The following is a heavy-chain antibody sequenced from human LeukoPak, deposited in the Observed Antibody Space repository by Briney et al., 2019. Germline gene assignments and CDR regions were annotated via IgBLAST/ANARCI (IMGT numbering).Heavy chain of an antibody. V-gene: IGHV4-34*01. J-gene: IGHJ4*02. CDR1: GGSFSGYY. CDR2: INHSGST. D-gene: IGHD3-22*01. Sequence: SETLSLTCAVYGGSFSGYYWSWIRQPPGKGLEWIEEINHSGSTNYSPSLKSRATISVDTSKNQFSLKLSSVTAADTAVYYCARRVITPFDYWGQGTLVTVSS. CDR3: ARRVITPFDY.